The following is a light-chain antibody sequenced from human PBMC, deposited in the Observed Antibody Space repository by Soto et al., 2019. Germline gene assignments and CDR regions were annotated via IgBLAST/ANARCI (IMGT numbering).Light chain of an antibody. V-gene: IGKV1-5*03. J-gene: IGKJ1*01. CDR2: KAS. Sequence: DIQMTQSPSTMSASVGDRVTITCRASQSIDSWLAWYQQKQGKAPKFLMYKASNLESGVPSRFSGSGSETEFTLTISSLQPDDFAIYYCQHYKSYPWTFCQGTKVELK. CDR1: QSIDSW. CDR3: QHYKSYPWT.